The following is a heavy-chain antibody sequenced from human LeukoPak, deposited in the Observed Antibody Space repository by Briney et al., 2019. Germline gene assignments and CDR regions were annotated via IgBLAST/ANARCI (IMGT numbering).Heavy chain of an antibody. CDR1: GYTFTSYD. D-gene: IGHD4-17*01. CDR2: MNPNSGNT. V-gene: IGHV1-8*01. CDR3: ARGLYGDFAGYYYYYMDV. J-gene: IGHJ6*03. Sequence: ASVKVSCKASGYTFTSYDINWVRQATGQGLEWMGWMNPNSGNTGYAQKFQGRVTMTRNTSISTAYMELSSLRSEDTAVYYCARGLYGDFAGYYYYYMDVRGKGTTVTVSS.